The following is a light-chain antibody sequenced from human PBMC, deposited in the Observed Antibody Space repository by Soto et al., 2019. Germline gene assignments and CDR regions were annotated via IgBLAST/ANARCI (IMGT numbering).Light chain of an antibody. CDR2: GTS. CDR3: LQRSNWPPT. CDR1: QSITY. V-gene: IGKV3-11*01. Sequence: EVVLTQSPASLSLSAGERATLSCRASQSITYIAWYQQKPGQTPRLLIYGTSDRATGIPPRFSGSGSGTDFTLTISSLEPEDFAVYFYLQRSNWPPTFGQGTKVEIK. J-gene: IGKJ1*01.